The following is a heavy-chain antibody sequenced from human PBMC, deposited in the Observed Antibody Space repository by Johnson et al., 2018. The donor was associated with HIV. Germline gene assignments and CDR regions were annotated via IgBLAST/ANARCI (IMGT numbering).Heavy chain of an antibody. CDR3: AKEDSWRRAFDL. D-gene: IGHD3-3*01. V-gene: IGHV3-30*04. CDR1: GFTFSNYA. Sequence: QVQLVESGGGVVQPGRSLRLSCAASGFTFSNYAMHWVRQAPGRGLEWVAVISYDGTDKYYADSVRGRFTISRDTFKNTLYLQMNSLRGEDTAVYYCAKEDSWRRAFDLWGQGTMVTVAS. CDR2: ISYDGTDK. J-gene: IGHJ3*01.